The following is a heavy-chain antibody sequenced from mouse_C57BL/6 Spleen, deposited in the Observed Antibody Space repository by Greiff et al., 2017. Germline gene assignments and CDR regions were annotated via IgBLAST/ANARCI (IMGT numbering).Heavy chain of an antibody. Sequence: QVQLKQSGAELVKPGASVKISCKASGYAFSSYWMNWVKQRPGKGLEWIGQIYPGDGDTNYNGKFKGKATLTADKSSSTAYMQLSSLTSEDSAVYFCARGLRDYYAMDYWGQGTSVTVSS. J-gene: IGHJ4*01. D-gene: IGHD1-1*01. V-gene: IGHV1-80*01. CDR2: IYPGDGDT. CDR1: GYAFSSYW. CDR3: ARGLRDYYAMDY.